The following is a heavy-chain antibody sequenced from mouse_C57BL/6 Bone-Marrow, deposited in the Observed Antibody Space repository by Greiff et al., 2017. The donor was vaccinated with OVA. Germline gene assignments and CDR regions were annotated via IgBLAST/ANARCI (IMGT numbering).Heavy chain of an antibody. J-gene: IGHJ4*01. D-gene: IGHD2-3*01. CDR1: GFSLTSYG. Sequence: VKLVESGPGLVQPSQSLSITCTVSGFSLTSYGVHWVRQSPGKGLEWLGVIWSGGSTDYNAAFISRLSISKDKSKSQVFFKMNSLQADDTAIYYCARDGDGYYRYYAMDYWGQGTSVTVSS. CDR2: IWSGGST. CDR3: ARDGDGYYRYYAMDY. V-gene: IGHV2-2*01.